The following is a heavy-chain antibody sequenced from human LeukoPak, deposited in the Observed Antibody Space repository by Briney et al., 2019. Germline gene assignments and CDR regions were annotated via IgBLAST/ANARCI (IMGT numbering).Heavy chain of an antibody. CDR2: INHSGST. D-gene: IGHD5-12*01. CDR3: ARGPGYSGYEGPPPRGGFDY. V-gene: IGHV4-39*07. Sequence: PSETLSLTCTVSGGSISSSSYYWSWIRQPPGTGLEWIGEINHSGSTNYNPSLKSRVTTSVDTSKNQFSLKLSSVTAADTAVYYCARGPGYSGYEGPPPRGGFDYWGQGTLVTVSS. J-gene: IGHJ4*02. CDR1: GGSISSSSYY.